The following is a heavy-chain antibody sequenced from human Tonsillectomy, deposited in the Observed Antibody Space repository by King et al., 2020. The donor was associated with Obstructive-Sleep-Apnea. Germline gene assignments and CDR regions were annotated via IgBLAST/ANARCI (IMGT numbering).Heavy chain of an antibody. Sequence: DVQLVESGGGLVQPGRSLRLSCTASGFTFGDYAMSWFRQAPGKGLEWVGFIRSKAYGGTTEYAASVKGRFTISRDDSKSIAYLQMNSLKTEDTAVYYCTREPQYYYDSSGYPDYWGQGTLVTVSS. CDR1: GFTFGDYA. CDR2: IRSKAYGGTT. D-gene: IGHD3-22*01. V-gene: IGHV3-49*03. CDR3: TREPQYYYDSSGYPDY. J-gene: IGHJ4*02.